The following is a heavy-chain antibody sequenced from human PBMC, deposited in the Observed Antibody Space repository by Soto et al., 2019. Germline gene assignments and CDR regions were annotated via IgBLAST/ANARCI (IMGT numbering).Heavy chain of an antibody. Sequence: EVQLLESGGGLVQPGGSLRLSCAASGFTFSTYAMSWVRQAPGKGLEWVSGISGSGGSTYYADSVKGRFTISRDNSKNTLYLQMNSLRAEDTAVYYCAKHSRTTVDGFDLWGRGTLVTVSS. J-gene: IGHJ2*01. CDR2: ISGSGGST. D-gene: IGHD4-17*01. V-gene: IGHV3-23*01. CDR1: GFTFSTYA. CDR3: AKHSRTTVDGFDL.